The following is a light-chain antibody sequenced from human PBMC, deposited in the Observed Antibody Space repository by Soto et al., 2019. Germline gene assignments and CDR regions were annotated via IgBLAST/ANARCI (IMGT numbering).Light chain of an antibody. CDR3: QHYKSYSEA. V-gene: IGKV1-5*03. J-gene: IGKJ1*01. Sequence: DIQMTQSPSTLSGSVGDRVTIPCRASQTISSWLAWYQQKPGKAPKLLIYKASTLKSGVPSRFSGSGSGTEFTLTISSLQPDDFATYYGQHYKSYSEAFGQGTKVDIK. CDR1: QTISSW. CDR2: KAS.